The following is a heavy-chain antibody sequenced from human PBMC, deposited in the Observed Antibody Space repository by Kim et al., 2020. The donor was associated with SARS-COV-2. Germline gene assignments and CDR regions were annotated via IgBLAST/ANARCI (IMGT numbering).Heavy chain of an antibody. J-gene: IGHJ1*01. Sequence: YYADSVKGRFTISRDNAKNTLYLQMNSLRAEDTAVYYCARGSAEGEYFQHWGQGTLVTVSS. CDR3: ARGSAEGEYFQH. V-gene: IGHV3-33*01.